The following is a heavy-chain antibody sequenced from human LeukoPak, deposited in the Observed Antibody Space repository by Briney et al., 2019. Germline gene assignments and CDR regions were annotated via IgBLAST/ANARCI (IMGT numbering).Heavy chain of an antibody. J-gene: IGHJ6*02. V-gene: IGHV3-21*04. Sequence: GGSLRLSCAASGFTFSSYSMNWVRQAPGKGLEWVSSISSSSSYIYYADSVKGRFTISRDNSKNTLYLQMNSLRAEDTAVYYCAKDLIYYDFWSGYSLRTNYGMDVWGQGTTVTVSS. CDR1: GFTFSSYS. D-gene: IGHD3-3*01. CDR2: ISSSSSYI. CDR3: AKDLIYYDFWSGYSLRTNYGMDV.